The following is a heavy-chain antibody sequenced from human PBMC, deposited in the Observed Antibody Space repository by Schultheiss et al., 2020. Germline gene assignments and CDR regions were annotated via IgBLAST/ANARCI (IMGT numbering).Heavy chain of an antibody. V-gene: IGHV3-23*01. CDR3: AKDLVPSGSRENYYYGMDV. Sequence: GGSLRLSCAASGFTFSSYAMSWVRQAPGKGLEWVSAISGSGGSTYYADSVKGRFTISRDNSKNTLYLQMNSLRAEDTAVYYCAKDLVPSGSRENYYYGMDVWGQGTTVTVSS. CDR1: GFTFSSYA. J-gene: IGHJ6*02. D-gene: IGHD3-10*01. CDR2: ISGSGGST.